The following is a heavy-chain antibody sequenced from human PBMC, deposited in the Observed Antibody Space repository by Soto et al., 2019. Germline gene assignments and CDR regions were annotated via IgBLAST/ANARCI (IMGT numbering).Heavy chain of an antibody. J-gene: IGHJ6*02. D-gene: IGHD7-27*01. Sequence: GESLKISCQASGYNFGYYWIGWVRQMPGQGLEWLGIIFPGDSDTRCGLSFPGHLTMSVDKAINTAYLQWTSLQASDTAMYYCARQLVPYLGARPYGYYGMDVWGQGTTVTVSS. V-gene: IGHV5-51*01. CDR2: IFPGDSDT. CDR3: ARQLVPYLGARPYGYYGMDV. CDR1: GYNFGYYW.